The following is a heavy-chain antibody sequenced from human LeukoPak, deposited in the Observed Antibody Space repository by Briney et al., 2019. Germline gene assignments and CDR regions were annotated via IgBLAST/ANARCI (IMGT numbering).Heavy chain of an antibody. V-gene: IGHV3-30-3*01. CDR1: GFTFSSYA. CDR2: ISYDGSNK. D-gene: IGHD4-23*01. CDR3: AREVCGGNRGGNWFDP. J-gene: IGHJ5*02. Sequence: QPGRSLRLSCAASGFTFSSYAMHWVRQAPGKGLEWVAVISYDGSNKYYADSVKGRFTISRDNSKNTLYLQMNSLRAEDTAVYYCAREVCGGNRGGNWFDPWGQGTLVTVSS.